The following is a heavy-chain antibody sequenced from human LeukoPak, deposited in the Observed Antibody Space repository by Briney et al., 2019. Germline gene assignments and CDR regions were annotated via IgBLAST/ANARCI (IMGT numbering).Heavy chain of an antibody. CDR2: ISMSGSTI. V-gene: IGHV3-11*04. J-gene: IGHJ3*02. CDR1: GFTFSDYY. D-gene: IGHD3-10*01. CDR3: AREIGPGTGSGDAFDI. Sequence: GGSLRLSCAASGFTFSDYYMNWIRQAPGKGLELVSYISMSGSTIYYADSVKGRFTISRDNAKNTLYLQMNSLRVDDTAVYYCAREIGPGTGSGDAFDIWGQGTMVTVSS.